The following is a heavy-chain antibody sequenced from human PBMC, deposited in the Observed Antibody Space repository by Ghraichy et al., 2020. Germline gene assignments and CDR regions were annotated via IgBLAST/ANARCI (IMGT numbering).Heavy chain of an antibody. D-gene: IGHD1-14*01. CDR1: GGSVSSGSYY. Sequence: SETLSLTCTVSGGSVSSGSYYWSWIRQPPGKGLEWIGYIYYSGSTNYNPSLKSRVTISVDTSKNQFSLKLSSVTAADTAVYYCASTVRWLTGTTSYWGQGTLVTVSS. V-gene: IGHV4-61*01. J-gene: IGHJ4*02. CDR3: ASTVRWLTGTTSY. CDR2: IYYSGST.